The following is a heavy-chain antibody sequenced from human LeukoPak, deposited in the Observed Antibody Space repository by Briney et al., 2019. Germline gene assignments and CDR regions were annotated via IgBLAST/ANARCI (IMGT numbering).Heavy chain of an antibody. CDR3: AKRATDDALDI. Sequence: GRSLRLSCAASGFPFSSHGIHWVRQAPGKGLEWVAVITYDGSNGYFADSVKGRFTISRDNSRNTLSLQMNSLRTEDTAVYYCAKRATDDALDIWGRGTMVTVSS. CDR2: ITYDGSNG. D-gene: IGHD5-12*01. J-gene: IGHJ3*02. V-gene: IGHV3-30*18. CDR1: GFPFSSHG.